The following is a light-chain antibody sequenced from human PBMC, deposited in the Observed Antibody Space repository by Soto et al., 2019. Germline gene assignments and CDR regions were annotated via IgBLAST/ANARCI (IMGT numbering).Light chain of an antibody. CDR3: QPYDSSLSPLV. V-gene: IGLV1-40*01. CDR2: GNS. CDR1: SSNIGAGYD. J-gene: IGLJ2*01. Sequence: QSVLTQPPSVSGAPGQRVTISCTGSSSNIGAGYDVHWYQQLPGTAPKLLIYGNSNRPSGVPDRFSGSKSGTSAPLAITGLQAEYEPHNYRQPYDSSLSPLVFGGGTNLPVL.